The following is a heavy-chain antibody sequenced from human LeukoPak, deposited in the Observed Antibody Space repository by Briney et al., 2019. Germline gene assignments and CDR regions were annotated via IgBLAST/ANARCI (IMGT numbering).Heavy chain of an antibody. CDR3: ARGRYYMDV. Sequence: TGGSLRLSCAAPGFTFSSYEMNWVRQAPGKGLEWVSYISSSSSTIYYADSVKGRFTISRDNAKNSLYLQMNSLRAEDTAVYYCARGRYYMDVWGKGTTVTVSS. CDR2: ISSSSSTI. V-gene: IGHV3-48*03. CDR1: GFTFSSYE. J-gene: IGHJ6*03.